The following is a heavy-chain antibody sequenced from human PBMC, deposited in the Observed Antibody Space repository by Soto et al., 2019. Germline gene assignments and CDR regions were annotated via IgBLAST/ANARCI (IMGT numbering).Heavy chain of an antibody. D-gene: IGHD6-19*01. CDR2: ISYDGSNK. Sequence: PVGSLRLSCAASGFTFSSYAMHWVRQAPGKGLEWVAVISYDGSNKYYADSVKGRFTISRDNSKNTLYLQMNSLRAEDTAVYYCAREPGYSSGWYVYWGQGALVTVSS. CDR1: GFTFSSYA. J-gene: IGHJ4*02. V-gene: IGHV3-30-3*01. CDR3: AREPGYSSGWYVY.